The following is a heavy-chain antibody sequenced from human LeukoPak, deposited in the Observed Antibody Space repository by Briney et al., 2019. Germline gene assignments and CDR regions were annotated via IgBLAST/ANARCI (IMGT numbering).Heavy chain of an antibody. CDR2: ICAYNGNT. Sequence: ASVKVSCKASGYTLTSYGISWVRQAPGQGLEWMGWICAYNGNTNYAQKLQGRVTMTTDTSTSTAYMELRSLRSDDTAVYYCARQVRAAMVPSALALGYWGQGTLVTVSS. V-gene: IGHV1-18*01. CDR3: ARQVRAAMVPSALALGY. CDR1: GYTLTSYG. J-gene: IGHJ4*02. D-gene: IGHD5-18*01.